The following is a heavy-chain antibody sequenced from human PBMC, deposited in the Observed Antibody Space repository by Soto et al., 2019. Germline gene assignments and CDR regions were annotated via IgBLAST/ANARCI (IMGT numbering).Heavy chain of an antibody. CDR2: ISSSSSTI. Sequence: GGSLRLSCAASGFTFSSYSMNWVRQAPGKGLEWVSYISSSSSTIYYADSVKGRFTISRDNARNSLYLQMNSLRAEDTAVYYCARGGPSIVLMVYAAPRNYYMDVWGKGTTVTVSS. CDR1: GFTFSSYS. CDR3: ARGGPSIVLMVYAAPRNYYMDV. D-gene: IGHD2-8*01. J-gene: IGHJ6*03. V-gene: IGHV3-48*01.